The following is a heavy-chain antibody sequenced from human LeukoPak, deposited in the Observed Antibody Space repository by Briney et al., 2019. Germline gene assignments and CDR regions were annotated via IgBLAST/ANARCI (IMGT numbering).Heavy chain of an antibody. V-gene: IGHV3-30-3*01. Sequence: PGGSLRLSCAASGFTFSSYAMHWVRQAPGKGLEWVAVISYDGSNKYYADSVKGRFTISRDNSKNTLYLQMNSLRAEDTAVYYCARVREGIAVAATDYWGQGTLVTVS. CDR1: GFTFSSYA. CDR3: ARVREGIAVAATDY. J-gene: IGHJ4*02. CDR2: ISYDGSNK. D-gene: IGHD6-19*01.